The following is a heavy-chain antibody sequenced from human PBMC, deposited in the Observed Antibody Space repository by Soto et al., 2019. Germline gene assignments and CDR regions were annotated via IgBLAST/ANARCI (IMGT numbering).Heavy chain of an antibody. CDR1: GFTFRSYV. V-gene: IGHV3-33*05. J-gene: IGHJ4*02. CDR3: ARWGTTGGLDV. Sequence: VHLVESGGGVVQPGTSLRLSCVGSGFTFRSYVIHWVRQAPGKGLEWVALTSYDGSNNFYGDSVKGRFTISRDNSRNTVELQMDSLRLEDTALYYCARWGTTGGLDVWGQETLVSVSS. CDR2: TSYDGSNN. D-gene: IGHD3-16*01.